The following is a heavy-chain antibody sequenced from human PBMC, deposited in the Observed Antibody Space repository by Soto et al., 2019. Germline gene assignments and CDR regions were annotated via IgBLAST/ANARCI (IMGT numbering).Heavy chain of an antibody. CDR2: VYYRGRS. J-gene: IGHJ4*02. CDR1: GGSFTNSSYY. D-gene: IGHD4-17*01. V-gene: IGHV4-39*01. CDR3: VSQRTTVPTQAYFDY. Sequence: ETLSLTCTVSGGSFTNSSYYWGWILQSPGKGLEWIGSVYYRGRSYSKSSVKSRVTISVDTSKNRFSLSLNSVTASDTAVYFCVSQRTTVPTQAYFDYWGPGALVTVSS.